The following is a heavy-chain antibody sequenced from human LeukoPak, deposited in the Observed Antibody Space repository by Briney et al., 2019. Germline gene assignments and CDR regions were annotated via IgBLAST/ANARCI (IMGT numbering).Heavy chain of an antibody. Sequence: GSLRLSCAASVFTFSSYAMSWARPAPGKGLEWVSGISGNGGGTYYTESVKGRFTISRDTSKNTLYLQMNNLRAEDTALYFCAKEKDSSSFPVGYFDYWGQGTLVTVSS. CDR3: AKEKDSSSFPVGYFDY. D-gene: IGHD3-22*01. CDR2: ISGNGGGT. J-gene: IGHJ4*02. V-gene: IGHV3-23*01. CDR1: VFTFSSYA.